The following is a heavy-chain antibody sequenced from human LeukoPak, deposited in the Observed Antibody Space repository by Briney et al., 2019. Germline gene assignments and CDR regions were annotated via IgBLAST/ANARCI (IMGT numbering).Heavy chain of an antibody. CDR1: GFTFSSYW. V-gene: IGHV3-74*01. Sequence: GGSLRLSCAASGFTFSSYWMHWVRQAPGKGLVWVSRINSDGSSTSYADSVKGRFTISRDNAKNTLYLQMNSLRAEDTAVYYCARDYPSPGYCSGGSCYIFDYWGQGTLVTVSS. J-gene: IGHJ4*02. CDR3: ARDYPSPGYCSGGSCYIFDY. D-gene: IGHD2-15*01. CDR2: INSDGSST.